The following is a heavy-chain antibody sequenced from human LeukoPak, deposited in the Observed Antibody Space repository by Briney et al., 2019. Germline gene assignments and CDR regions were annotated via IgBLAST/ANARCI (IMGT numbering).Heavy chain of an antibody. CDR2: IKNNAEGGTT. Sequence: GESLSLSCAASGFTFSNAYMSWVRQAPGKGLEWVGRIKNNAEGGTTDYAAPVKGRFTISSNDSISTLHLQMNSMKTEDTAVYYCGTGSAFDSWGQGTMVTVSS. D-gene: IGHD1-1*01. CDR3: GTGSAFDS. V-gene: IGHV3-15*01. CDR1: GFTFSNAY. J-gene: IGHJ3*02.